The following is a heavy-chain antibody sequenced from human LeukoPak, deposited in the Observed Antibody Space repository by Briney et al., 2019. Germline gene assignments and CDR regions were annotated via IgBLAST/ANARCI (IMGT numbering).Heavy chain of an antibody. J-gene: IGHJ4*02. CDR1: GFTFRNYA. V-gene: IGHV3-23*01. CDR3: AKAFLGYCSGGSCYIFDY. D-gene: IGHD2-15*01. Sequence: GGSLRLSCAASGFTFRNYAMSWVRQAPGKGLEWVSDISGSGGSTYYADSVKGRFTISRDNSKNTLYLQMNSLRAEDTAVYYCAKAFLGYCSGGSCYIFDYWGQGTLVTVSS. CDR2: ISGSGGST.